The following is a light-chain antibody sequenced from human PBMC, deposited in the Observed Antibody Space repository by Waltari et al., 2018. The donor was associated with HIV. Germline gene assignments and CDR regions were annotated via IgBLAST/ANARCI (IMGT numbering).Light chain of an antibody. J-gene: IGKJ3*01. CDR2: GAS. CDR3: QQYNNWPRA. CDR1: QSVSSN. Sequence: EIVMTQSPATLSVSPGERATLSCRASQSVSSNLAWYHQKPGQAPRLLIYGASTRATGIPARFTGSGSGTEFTLTISSLQSEDFAVYYCQQYNNWPRAFGPGTKVDIK. V-gene: IGKV3-15*01.